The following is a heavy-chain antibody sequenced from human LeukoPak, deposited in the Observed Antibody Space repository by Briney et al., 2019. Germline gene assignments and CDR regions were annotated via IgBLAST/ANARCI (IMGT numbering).Heavy chain of an antibody. J-gene: IGHJ3*02. CDR1: GFTVSSNY. D-gene: IGHD3-22*01. CDR2: IYSGGST. V-gene: IGHV3-53*01. Sequence: GGSLRLSCAASGFTVSSNYMSWVRQAPGKGLEWVSVIYSGGSTYYADSVKGRFTISRDNSKNTLYLQMNSLRAEDTAVYYCARGLDDSSGGGAFDIWGQGTMVTVSS. CDR3: ARGLDDSSGGGAFDI.